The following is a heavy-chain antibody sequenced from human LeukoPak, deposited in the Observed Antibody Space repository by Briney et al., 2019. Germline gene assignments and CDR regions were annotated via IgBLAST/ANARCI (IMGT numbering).Heavy chain of an antibody. CDR2: TYYRSKWYN. Sequence: SQTLSLTCAISGDSVSSNSAAWNWIRQSPSRGLEWLGRTYYRSKWYNDYAVSVKSRITVNPDTSKNQFSLQLNSVTPEYTAIYFCARDHDSVDTFDIWGQGTMVTVSS. J-gene: IGHJ3*02. CDR3: ARDHDSVDTFDI. V-gene: IGHV6-1*01. CDR1: GDSVSSNSAA. D-gene: IGHD2-15*01.